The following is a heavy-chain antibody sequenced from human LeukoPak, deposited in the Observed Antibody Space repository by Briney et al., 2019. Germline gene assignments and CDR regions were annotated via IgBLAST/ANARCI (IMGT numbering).Heavy chain of an antibody. CDR3: AKDDYGDYNNWFDP. D-gene: IGHD4-17*01. Sequence: GGSLRLSCAASGFIFNSRAMHWVRQAPGKGLEWVASITSGSDFIHYADSVKGRFTVSRDNAKNSLYLQMDSLRGEDMGVYYCAKDDYGDYNNWFDPWGHGTLVTVSS. J-gene: IGHJ5*02. CDR2: ITSGSDFI. V-gene: IGHV3-21*06. CDR1: GFIFNSRA.